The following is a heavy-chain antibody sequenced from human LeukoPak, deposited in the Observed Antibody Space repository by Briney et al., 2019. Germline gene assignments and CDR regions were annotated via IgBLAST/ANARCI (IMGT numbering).Heavy chain of an antibody. J-gene: IGHJ4*02. CDR3: ARDATPTQLWFRGSFDY. V-gene: IGHV3-48*01. CDR1: GFTFSDFG. CDR2: ISSSSLSI. Sequence: GALRLSCAASGFTFSDFGMTWVRQAPGKGLGWVSYISSSSLSIYYADSVKGRFTISRDNARNSLYLQMNSLRAEDTAMYYCARDATPTQLWFRGSFDYWGLGALVTIAS. D-gene: IGHD5-18*01.